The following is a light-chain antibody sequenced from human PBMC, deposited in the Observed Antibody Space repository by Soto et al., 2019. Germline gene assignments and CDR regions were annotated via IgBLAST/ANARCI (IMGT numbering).Light chain of an antibody. CDR2: AAS. CDR1: HSVSSN. J-gene: IGKJ4*01. Sequence: EIVMTQSPATLSVSPGERATLSCRASHSVSSNLAWYQQKPGQAPRLLIYAASTRATGIPARFSGSGSGTEFTLTISSLQSEDFAVYYCQQYNNWPALTFGGGTKVEIK. CDR3: QQYNNWPALT. V-gene: IGKV3-15*01.